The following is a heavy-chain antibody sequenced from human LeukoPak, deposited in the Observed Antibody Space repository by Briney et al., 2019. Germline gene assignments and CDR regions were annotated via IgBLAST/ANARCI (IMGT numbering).Heavy chain of an antibody. J-gene: IGHJ5*02. V-gene: IGHV1-2*02. CDR1: GYTFTDYY. D-gene: IGHD6-13*01. Sequence: ASVKVSCKASGYTFTDYYLHWVRQAPGQGLEWMGWINPNSGGTNYAQKFRGRVTMTRDTSISPAYMELTSLRSDDAAVYYCAWPPQLIAAAGTYNYFDTWGQGTLVTVSS. CDR2: INPNSGGT. CDR3: AWPPQLIAAAGTYNYFDT.